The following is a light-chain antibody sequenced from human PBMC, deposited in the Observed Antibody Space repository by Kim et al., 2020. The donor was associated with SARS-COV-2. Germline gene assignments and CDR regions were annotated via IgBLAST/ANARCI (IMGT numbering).Light chain of an antibody. CDR3: QVWDSDSDHRVV. Sequence: PGRPARVSWGGNSIGGKSVHWYQQKSGQAPVLVISYDSDRPSGIPERFSGSNSGNTATLTISRVEAGDEADYYCQVWDSDSDHRVVFGGGTQLTVL. CDR1: SIGGKS. J-gene: IGLJ2*01. CDR2: YDS. V-gene: IGLV3-21*04.